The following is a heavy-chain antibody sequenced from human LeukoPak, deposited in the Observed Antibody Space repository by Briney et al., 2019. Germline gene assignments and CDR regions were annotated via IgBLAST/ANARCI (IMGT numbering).Heavy chain of an antibody. Sequence: GGSLRLSCGASGFTVSSNYMSWVRQAPGKGLEWVSIIYSGGNTHYADSVKGRFTISRDNSKNTLYLQMNSLRAEDTAVYYCARGPPGVAGTFRWYFDLWGRGTLVTVSS. V-gene: IGHV3-66*01. J-gene: IGHJ2*01. D-gene: IGHD6-19*01. CDR2: IYSGGNT. CDR3: ARGPPGVAGTFRWYFDL. CDR1: GFTVSSNY.